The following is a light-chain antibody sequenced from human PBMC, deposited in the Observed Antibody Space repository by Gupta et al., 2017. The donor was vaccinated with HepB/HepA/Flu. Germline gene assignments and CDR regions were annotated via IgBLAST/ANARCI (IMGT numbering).Light chain of an antibody. V-gene: IGLV3-1*01. CDR1: KLGNNY. J-gene: IGLJ2*01. CDR2: EDN. CDR3: QAWDSTTVI. Sequence: SYALTQPPSVSVSPGQTASIPCSGTKLGNNYVCWYQQKPGQSPVLVIIEDNKRPSGIPAGFSGSNTSDTATLRISGTQTIDEADYYCQAWDSTTVIFGGGTRLSVL.